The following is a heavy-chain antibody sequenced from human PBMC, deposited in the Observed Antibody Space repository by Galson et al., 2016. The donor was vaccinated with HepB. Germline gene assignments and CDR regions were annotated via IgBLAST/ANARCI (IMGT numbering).Heavy chain of an antibody. CDR1: GGTFNVYG. V-gene: IGHV1-69*06. CDR2: IIPIFGTT. D-gene: IGHD2-2*01. CDR3: AREASSGYCSTTRCLHWFDP. Sequence: SVKVSCKASGGTFNVYGITWVRQAPGQGFEWMGRIIPIFGTTNSAQKFQGRVTITADRATNTAYLELNTLRSDDTAVYYCAREASSGYCSTTRCLHWFDPWGQGTLVTVSS. J-gene: IGHJ5*02.